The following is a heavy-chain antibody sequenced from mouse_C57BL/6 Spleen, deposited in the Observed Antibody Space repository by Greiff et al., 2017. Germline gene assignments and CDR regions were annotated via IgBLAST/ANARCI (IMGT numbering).Heavy chain of an antibody. Sequence: VQLQQSGPGLVKPSQSLSLTCSVTGYSITSGYYWNWIRQFPGNKLEWMGYISYDGSNNYNPSLKNRISITRDTSKNQFFLKLNSVTTEDTATYYCAREGVTTVYWGQGTLVTVSA. CDR3: AREGVTTVY. V-gene: IGHV3-6*01. CDR1: GYSITSGYY. J-gene: IGHJ3*01. D-gene: IGHD2-2*01. CDR2: ISYDGSN.